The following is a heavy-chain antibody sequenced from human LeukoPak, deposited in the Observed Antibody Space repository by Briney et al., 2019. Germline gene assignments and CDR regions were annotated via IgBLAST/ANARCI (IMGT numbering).Heavy chain of an antibody. Sequence: PGGSLRLSCAASGFAVSGTHMSWVRQAPGKGLEWVSAMYTGGTTYYADSVMGRFTVSGDNSRNTLFLHMNSLRVDDTAVYYCAKDEATSGGGLASWGQGTLVTVSS. CDR1: GFAVSGTH. CDR3: AKDEATSGGGLAS. D-gene: IGHD3-16*01. V-gene: IGHV3-53*01. CDR2: MYTGGTT. J-gene: IGHJ4*02.